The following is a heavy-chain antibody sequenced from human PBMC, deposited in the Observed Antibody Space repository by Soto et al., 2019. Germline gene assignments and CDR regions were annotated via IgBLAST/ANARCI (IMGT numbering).Heavy chain of an antibody. CDR1: GYTFTSYG. CDR3: VRRHVSATGIDWFDP. J-gene: IGHJ5*02. D-gene: IGHD6-13*01. V-gene: IGHV1-3*01. CDR2: INAANGDT. Sequence: ASVKVSWKASGYTFTSYGIHWVRQAPGQRLEWMGWINAANGDTKYSPKFQGRVTITRDTSASTAYMELSSLRSEDTAVYYCVRRHVSATGIDWFDPWGQGTLVTVSS.